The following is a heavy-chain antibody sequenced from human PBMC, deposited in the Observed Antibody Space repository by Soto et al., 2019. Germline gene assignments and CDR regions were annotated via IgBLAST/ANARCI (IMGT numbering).Heavy chain of an antibody. Sequence: HXESLKISCKTSGYSFISYWVAWVRQKPGKGLEWMGTFYPGDSTSTYSPSFQGQVTISVDKSISTAYLHLSSLKASDTAMYYCARIIGYCRNNDCSWTFDIWGQGTTVTVSS. CDR3: ARIIGYCRNNDCSWTFDI. CDR2: FYPGDSTS. J-gene: IGHJ3*02. CDR1: GYSFISYW. V-gene: IGHV5-51*01. D-gene: IGHD2-2*03.